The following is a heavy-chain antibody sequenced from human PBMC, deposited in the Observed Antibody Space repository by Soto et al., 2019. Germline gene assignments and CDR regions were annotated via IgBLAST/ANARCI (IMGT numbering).Heavy chain of an antibody. CDR2: INPYNGKK. CDR3: ARDPDFWSGYLDY. Sequence: QVQLLQSGAEVKKAGSSVQVSCEASGFTFTSYGFSWVRQAPGQGLEWMGWINPYNGKKNYAQKFQGRVTMTIDTSTDTVYMEVRSLRSDDTAVYYCARDPDFWSGYLDYWGQGTLVTVSS. J-gene: IGHJ4*02. V-gene: IGHV1-18*01. D-gene: IGHD3-3*01. CDR1: GFTFTSYG.